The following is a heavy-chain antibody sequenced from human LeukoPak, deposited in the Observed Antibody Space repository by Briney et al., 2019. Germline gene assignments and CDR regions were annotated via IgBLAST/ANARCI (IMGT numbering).Heavy chain of an antibody. J-gene: IGHJ4*02. Sequence: GGSLRLSCAASGFTFSSYAMSWVRQAPGKGLEWVSVISGSGGSTYYADSVKGRFTISRDNSKNTLYLQMNSLRAEDTAVYYCAKDGSRYSYGYHFDYWGQGTLVTVSS. V-gene: IGHV3-23*01. CDR3: AKDGSRYSYGYHFDY. CDR1: GFTFSSYA. D-gene: IGHD5-18*01. CDR2: ISGSGGST.